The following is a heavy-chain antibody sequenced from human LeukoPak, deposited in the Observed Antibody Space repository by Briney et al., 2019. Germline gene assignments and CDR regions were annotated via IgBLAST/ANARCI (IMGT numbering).Heavy chain of an antibody. CDR2: ISYSGTT. J-gene: IGHJ4*02. CDR1: GGSISNYY. V-gene: IGHV4-59*01. Sequence: SETLSLTCTVSGGSISNYYWSWIRQPPGKGLEWIGFISYSGTTNYNPSLQSRVSISLDTSKKQISLRLSSMTAADTAVYYCARGSEFYGGKDWGYWGQGTLVIVSS. D-gene: IGHD4-23*01. CDR3: ARGSEFYGGKDWGY.